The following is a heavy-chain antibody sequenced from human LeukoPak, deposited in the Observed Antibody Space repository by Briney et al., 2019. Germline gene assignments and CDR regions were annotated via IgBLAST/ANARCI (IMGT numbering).Heavy chain of an antibody. CDR2: MSASDAGT. Sequence: PGGSLRLSCAAAGFTFRSYAMNWVRQAPGKGLEWVSPMSASDAGTYYADSVKGRFTISRDNSKNTLYLQMNSLRAEDTAVYYCAKDLRAVAGLYFDYWGEGTLLTLSS. D-gene: IGHD6-19*01. CDR1: GFTFRSYA. J-gene: IGHJ4*02. V-gene: IGHV3-23*01. CDR3: AKDLRAVAGLYFDY.